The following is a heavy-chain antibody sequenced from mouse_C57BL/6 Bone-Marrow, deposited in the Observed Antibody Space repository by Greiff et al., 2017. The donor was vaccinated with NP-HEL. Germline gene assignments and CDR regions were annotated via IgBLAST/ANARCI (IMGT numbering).Heavy chain of an antibody. V-gene: IGHV1-55*01. Sequence: VQLQQSGAELVKPGASVKMSCKASGYTFTSYWITWVKQRPGQGLEWIGDIYPGSGSTNYNEKFKSKATLTVDTSSSTAYMQLSSLTSEDSAVYDCARREEDGRSYDRYVDVWGTGTKGTGSS. CDR3: ARREEDGRSYDRYVDV. D-gene: IGHD1-1*01. CDR2: IYPGSGST. J-gene: IGHJ1*03. CDR1: GYTFTSYW.